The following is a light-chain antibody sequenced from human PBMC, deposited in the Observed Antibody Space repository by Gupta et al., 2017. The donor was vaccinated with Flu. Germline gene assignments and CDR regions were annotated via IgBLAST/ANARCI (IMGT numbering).Light chain of an antibody. CDR3: QQDDNIPPIFT. CDR2: DAS. CDR1: QDISQF. V-gene: IGKV1-33*01. Sequence: SPSAFGGDRVTITCQASQDISQFLNWYQKKPGRAPKLLIYDASNWEKGVTSRFSGSGAGTNFTFTISRRQPEDVATYYCQQDDNIPPIFTFGHGTKVDIK. J-gene: IGKJ3*01.